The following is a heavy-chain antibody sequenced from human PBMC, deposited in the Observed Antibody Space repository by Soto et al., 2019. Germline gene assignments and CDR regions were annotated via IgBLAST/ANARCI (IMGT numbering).Heavy chain of an antibody. CDR2: ISPNGDST. V-gene: IGHV3-23*01. CDR1: GFTFNNYA. CDR3: ARDSSGYSPYYYYGMDV. Sequence: WGSLRLSCAASGFTFNNYAMNWVRQAPGRGLEWVSIISPNGDSTYYADSVKGRFTISRDNSQNTVFLQMNSLRAEDTAVYYCARDSSGYSPYYYYGMDVWGQGTTVTVSS. J-gene: IGHJ6*02. D-gene: IGHD3-22*01.